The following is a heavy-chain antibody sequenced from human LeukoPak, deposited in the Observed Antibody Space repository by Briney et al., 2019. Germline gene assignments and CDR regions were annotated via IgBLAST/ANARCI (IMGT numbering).Heavy chain of an antibody. D-gene: IGHD1-26*01. CDR2: IYYSGST. CDR3: ARRYIGRGYYFDY. V-gene: IGHV4-39*07. Sequence: PSETLSLTCTVSGGSITSSSYYWGWIRQPPGNGLEWIGSIYYSGSTYYNPSLKSRVTISVDTSKNQFSLKLSSVTAADTAVYYCARRYIGRGYYFDYWGQGTLVIVSS. J-gene: IGHJ4*02. CDR1: GGSITSSSYY.